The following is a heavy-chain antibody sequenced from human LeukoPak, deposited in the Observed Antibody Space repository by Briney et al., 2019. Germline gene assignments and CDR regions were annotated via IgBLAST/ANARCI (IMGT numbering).Heavy chain of an antibody. CDR1: GFTFRTCA. Sequence: GGSLRLSCAASGFTFRTCAMSWVRQAPGKGLEWVSVISGSGGSTYYADSVKGRFTISRDNSKNTLYLQMNSLRAEDTAVYYCVIPQGTTGGSVKWFDPWGQGILVTVSS. CDR2: ISGSGGST. CDR3: VIPQGTTGGSVKWFDP. V-gene: IGHV3-23*01. J-gene: IGHJ5*02. D-gene: IGHD3-10*01.